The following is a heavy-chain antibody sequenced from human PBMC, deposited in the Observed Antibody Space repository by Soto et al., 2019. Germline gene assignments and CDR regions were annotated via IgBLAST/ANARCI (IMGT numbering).Heavy chain of an antibody. J-gene: IGHJ5*02. CDR1: GYTFTSSD. Sequence: QVQLVQSGAEVKKPGASVRVSCKASGYTFTSSDVYWVRQATGQGLELLGWMNPNTGNTGYAQKFQGRVTMTRNTSRSTAYMELSRLRSEDTAVYYCASGSNHCRGGSCYPGWFDPWGQGNPVTVSS. CDR2: MNPNTGNT. D-gene: IGHD2-15*01. CDR3: ASGSNHCRGGSCYPGWFDP. V-gene: IGHV1-8*01.